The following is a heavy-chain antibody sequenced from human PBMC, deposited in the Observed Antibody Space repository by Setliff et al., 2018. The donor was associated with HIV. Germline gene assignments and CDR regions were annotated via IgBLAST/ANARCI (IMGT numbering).Heavy chain of an antibody. J-gene: IGHJ6*02. D-gene: IGHD6-19*01. CDR2: ISPYNGHT. CDR3: ARLGSGWSDSYYYAMDV. V-gene: IGHV1-18*01. Sequence: ASVKVSCKASGYTFKTYGISWVRQAPGHGLEWMGWISPYNGHTNYAQNFQGRVTMTIDTPTSRAYMELKSLTSDDTAAYFCARLGSGWSDSYYYAMDVWGQGTTVTVSS. CDR1: GYTFKTYG.